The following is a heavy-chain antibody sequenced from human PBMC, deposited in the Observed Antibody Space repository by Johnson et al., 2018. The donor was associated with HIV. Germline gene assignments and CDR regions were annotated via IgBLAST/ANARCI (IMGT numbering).Heavy chain of an antibody. J-gene: IGHJ3*02. Sequence: QVQLVESGGGVVQPGRSLRLSCAASGFTFSTYGMHWVRQAPGKGLEWVAIISYDGTKKYYADSVTGRFTISRDNSKNTLYLQMNSLRAEDTAVYYCAREGRTGPDTFDIWGQGTMLTVSS. V-gene: IGHV3-30*19. CDR1: GFTFSTYG. CDR2: ISYDGTKK. CDR3: AREGRTGPDTFDI.